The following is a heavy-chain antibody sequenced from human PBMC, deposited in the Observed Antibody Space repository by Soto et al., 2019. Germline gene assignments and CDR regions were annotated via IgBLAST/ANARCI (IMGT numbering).Heavy chain of an antibody. V-gene: IGHV5-51*01. Sequence: PGESLKISCKASGYSFINFWIGWVRQMPGKGLEWMGIIYPADSDTRYSPSFQGQVTISADKSISAAYLQWSSLKASDTAMYYCARLEQGAMDVWGQGTTVTVSS. J-gene: IGHJ6*02. CDR1: GYSFINFW. CDR3: ARLEQGAMDV. CDR2: IYPADSDT.